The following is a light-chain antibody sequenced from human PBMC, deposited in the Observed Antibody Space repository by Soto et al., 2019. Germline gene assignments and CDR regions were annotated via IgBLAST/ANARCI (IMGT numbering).Light chain of an antibody. CDR2: EVS. Sequence: QSALTQPPSASGSPGQSVTISCTGTSSDVGAYKYVSGYQQYPGKAPKLMMYEVSKRPSGVPDRFSGSKSGNTASLTVSGLQAEDEADYYCTSYVGSDIWVFGGGTKLTVL. CDR1: SSDVGAYKY. J-gene: IGLJ3*02. V-gene: IGLV2-8*01. CDR3: TSYVGSDIWV.